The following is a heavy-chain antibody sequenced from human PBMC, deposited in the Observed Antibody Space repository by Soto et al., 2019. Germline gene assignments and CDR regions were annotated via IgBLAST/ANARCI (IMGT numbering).Heavy chain of an antibody. CDR2: ISSLGHTT. Sequence: GGSLRLSCEASGFTFTFESYEMNWVRQAPGKGLEWVAYISSLGHTTYYADSVKGRFTISRDNAKNLLFLEMNTLRGEDTAVYYCASHTEGYKCMDILGQGTTVNVSS. D-gene: IGHD5-18*01. CDR1: GFTFTFESYE. J-gene: IGHJ6*02. CDR3: ASHTEGYKCMDI. V-gene: IGHV3-48*03.